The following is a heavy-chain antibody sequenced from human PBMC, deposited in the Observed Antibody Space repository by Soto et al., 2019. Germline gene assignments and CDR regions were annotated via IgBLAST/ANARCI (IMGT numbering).Heavy chain of an antibody. CDR2: INPNSGGT. D-gene: IGHD4-17*01. CDR3: ARGDDYGDYGYSDF. Sequence: ASVKVSCKASGYTFTGYYMHWVRQAPGQGLEWMGWINPNSGGTNYAQKFQGWVTMTRDTSISTAYMELSRLRSDDTAVYYCARGDDYGDYGYSDFWGHGTMITVSS. CDR1: GYTFTGYY. V-gene: IGHV1-2*04. J-gene: IGHJ3*01.